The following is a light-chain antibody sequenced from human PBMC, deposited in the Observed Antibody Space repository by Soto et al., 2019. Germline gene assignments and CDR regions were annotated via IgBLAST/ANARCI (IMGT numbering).Light chain of an antibody. CDR3: QQLNSYPFT. V-gene: IGKV1-9*01. CDR1: QGISSY. J-gene: IGKJ4*01. Sequence: DIQLTQSPSFLSASVGDRVTITCRASQGISSYLAWYQQKPGKASKLLIYAASTLQSGVPSRFSGSGSGTEFTLTISSLQPEDFATHYCQQLNSYPFTFGGGTKVEIK. CDR2: AAS.